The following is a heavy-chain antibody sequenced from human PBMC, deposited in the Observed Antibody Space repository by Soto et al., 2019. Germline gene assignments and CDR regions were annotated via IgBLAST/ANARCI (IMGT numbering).Heavy chain of an antibody. Sequence: EVQLVESGGVVVQPGGSLRLSCAASGFTFDDYAMHWVRQAPGKGLEWVSLISWDGGSTYYADSVKGRFTISRDNSKNPLYLQMNSRGAEDTALFYCAKDNEGFGGGLGGGMDVWGQGTTVTVSS. J-gene: IGHJ6*02. CDR1: GFTFDDYA. CDR2: ISWDGGST. V-gene: IGHV3-43D*04. D-gene: IGHD3-10*01. CDR3: AKDNEGFGGGLGGGMDV.